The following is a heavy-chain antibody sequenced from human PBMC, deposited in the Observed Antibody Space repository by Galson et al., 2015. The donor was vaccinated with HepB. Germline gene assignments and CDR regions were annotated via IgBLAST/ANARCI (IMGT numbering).Heavy chain of an antibody. CDR1: GFSLSSSEVG. Sequence: PALVKPTQTLTLTCSFSGFSLSSSEVGVAWVRQPPGKALEWLALLYWNGDNRYNPSLKSRLTVTKDTSKNQVVLSMTNMDPVDAGTYFCAHVPIKGGVFWYFDYWGRGTLVTVSS. D-gene: IGHD2-8*02. CDR3: AHVPIKGGVFWYFDY. CDR2: LYWNGDN. J-gene: IGHJ2*01. V-gene: IGHV2-5*01.